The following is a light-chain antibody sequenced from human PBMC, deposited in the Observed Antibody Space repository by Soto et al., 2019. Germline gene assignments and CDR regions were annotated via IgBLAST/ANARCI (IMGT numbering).Light chain of an antibody. CDR2: DAS. J-gene: IGKJ1*01. Sequence: DIQMTHSPSMLSASVGDRVTITCRASQSISSWLAWYQQKPGKAPNLLIYDASSLESGVPLRFSGSGSGTEFTLTISSLQPDDFATYYCQQYNTYWTFGQGTKVDIK. CDR3: QQYNTYWT. V-gene: IGKV1-5*01. CDR1: QSISSW.